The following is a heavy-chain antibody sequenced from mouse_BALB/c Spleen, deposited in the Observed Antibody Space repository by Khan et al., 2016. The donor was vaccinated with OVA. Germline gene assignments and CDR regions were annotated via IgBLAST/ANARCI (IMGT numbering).Heavy chain of an antibody. V-gene: IGHV5-6-4*01. CDR1: GFSFSSYS. Sequence: EVELVESGGGLVRPGGSLKLSCAASGFSFSSYSMSWVRQTPEKRLEWVATISSGGTYTYYPDSVKGRFTISRDNAKNTLYLQMSSLKSEDTAMYYCPGHRGYYGRNPYFAYWGQGTTLTVSS. J-gene: IGHJ2*01. CDR3: PGHRGYYGRNPYFAY. CDR2: ISSGGTYT. D-gene: IGHD1-1*01.